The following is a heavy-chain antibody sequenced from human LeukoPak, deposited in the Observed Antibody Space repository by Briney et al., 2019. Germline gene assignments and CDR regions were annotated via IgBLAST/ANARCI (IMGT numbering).Heavy chain of an antibody. V-gene: IGHV3-21*01. Sequence: GGSLRLSCAASGFTFSSYSMNWVRQAPGKGLEWVSSISSSYNYIHYADSVTGQFTNSRDNAKNSLYLQMNSLRAEDTAVYYCARDGNYYDSSGERFDRIWGQGTLVTVSS. CDR3: ARDGNYYDSSGERFDRI. J-gene: IGHJ4*02. D-gene: IGHD3-22*01. CDR2: ISSSYNYI. CDR1: GFTFSSYS.